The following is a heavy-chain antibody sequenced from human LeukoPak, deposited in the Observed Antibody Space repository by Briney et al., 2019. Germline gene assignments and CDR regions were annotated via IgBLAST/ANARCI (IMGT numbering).Heavy chain of an antibody. CDR1: GFTFSSYA. CDR3: ARESLDSPDAFDI. V-gene: IGHV3-30-3*01. J-gene: IGHJ3*02. Sequence: PGRSLRLSCAASGFTFSSYAMHWVRQAPGKGLEWVAVISYDGSNKYYADSVKGRFTISRDNSKNTLYLQMNSLRAEDTAVYYCARESLDSPDAFDIWGQGTMVTVSS. CDR2: ISYDGSNK. D-gene: IGHD2-2*03.